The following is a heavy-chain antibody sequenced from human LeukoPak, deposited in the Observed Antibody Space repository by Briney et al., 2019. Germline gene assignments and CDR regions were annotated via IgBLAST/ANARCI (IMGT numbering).Heavy chain of an antibody. CDR1: GFTVSSNY. V-gene: IGHV3-53*01. CDR3: AAEPLGTIAAAGRRYFQH. J-gene: IGHJ1*01. CDR2: IYSGGST. Sequence: GGSLRLSCAASGFTVSSNYMSWVRQAPGKGLEWVSVIYSGGSTYYADSVKGRFTISRDNSKNTLYLQMNSLRAEDTAVYYCAAEPLGTIAAAGRRYFQHWGQGTLVTVSS. D-gene: IGHD6-13*01.